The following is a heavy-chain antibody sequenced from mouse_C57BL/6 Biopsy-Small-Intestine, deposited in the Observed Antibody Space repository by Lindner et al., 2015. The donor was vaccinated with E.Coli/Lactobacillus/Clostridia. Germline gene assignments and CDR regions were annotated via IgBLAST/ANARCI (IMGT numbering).Heavy chain of an antibody. CDR2: INPYNGDT. CDR1: GYSFTDYF. Sequence: VQLQESGPELVKPGTSVKMSCRASGYSFTDYFMNWVKQSHGKSLEWIGRINPYNGDTFFNQTFKGKATLTVDKSLSTAYMQLDSLTYEDFAVYFCARGEEFAYWGQGTLVTVSA. CDR3: ARGEEFAY. J-gene: IGHJ3*01. V-gene: IGHV1-37*01.